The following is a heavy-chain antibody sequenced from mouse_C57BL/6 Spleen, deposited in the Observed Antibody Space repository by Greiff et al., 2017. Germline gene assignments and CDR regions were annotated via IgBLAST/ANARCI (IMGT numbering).Heavy chain of an antibody. D-gene: IGHD2-2*01. CDR3: ARGYHYFDY. CDR2: LYPGDGDT. V-gene: IGHV1-80*01. CDR1: GYAFSSSW. J-gene: IGHJ2*01. Sequence: VQLQQSGAELVQPGASVKISCKASGYAFSSSWMNWVKQRPGKVLAWIGQLYPGDGDTNYNGKFKGKATLTADKSSSTAYMPLSSLTSEDSAVYFCARGYHYFDYWGQGTTLTVSS.